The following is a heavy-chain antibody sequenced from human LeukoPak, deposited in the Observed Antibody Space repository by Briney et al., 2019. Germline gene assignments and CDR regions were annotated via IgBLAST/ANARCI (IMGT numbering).Heavy chain of an antibody. CDR3: ARATYSSGWYEYYFDY. CDR2: TYYRSKWYS. V-gene: IGHV6-1*01. D-gene: IGHD6-19*01. CDR1: GDSVSSNSAA. Sequence: SQTLSLTCAISGDSVSSNSAAWNWIRQSPSRGLEWLGRTYYRSKWYSDYAVSVKSRITINPDTSKNQFSLQLNSVTPEDTAVYYCARATYSSGWYEYYFDYWGQGTLVTVSS. J-gene: IGHJ4*02.